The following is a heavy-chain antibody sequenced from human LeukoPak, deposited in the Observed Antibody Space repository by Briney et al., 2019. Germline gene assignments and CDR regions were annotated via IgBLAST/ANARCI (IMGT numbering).Heavy chain of an antibody. CDR2: IKSKADGATT. D-gene: IGHD3-10*01. CDR1: GITFSYAW. CDR3: TTAYYYGSGSYSY. V-gene: IGHV3-15*01. J-gene: IGHJ4*02. Sequence: GGSLRLSCVASGITFSYAWMVWVRQAPGKGLEWVGRIKSKADGATTDYGVPVKGRFTISRDDSKNTLYLQMDSLKTEDTAVYYCTTAYYYGSGSYSYWGQGTLVTVSS.